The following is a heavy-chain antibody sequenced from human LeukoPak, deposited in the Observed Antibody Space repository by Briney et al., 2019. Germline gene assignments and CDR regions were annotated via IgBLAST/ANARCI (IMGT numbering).Heavy chain of an antibody. CDR2: IWADGSNG. D-gene: IGHD6-13*01. V-gene: IGHV3-33*06. CDR1: GFTFSVYG. Sequence: GRSLRLSCAASGFTFSVYGMHWVRQAPGKGLEWVGVIWADGSNGYYADSVKGRFTISRDNSMNTLYLQMNSLRVEDTAVYYCAKTGSSSWGWFEFWGQGTLVTVSS. J-gene: IGHJ4*02. CDR3: AKTGSSSWGWFEF.